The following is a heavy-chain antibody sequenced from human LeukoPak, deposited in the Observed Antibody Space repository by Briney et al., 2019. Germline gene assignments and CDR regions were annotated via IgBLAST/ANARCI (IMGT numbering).Heavy chain of an antibody. CDR1: GGSISSTSSS. D-gene: IGHD6-19*01. CDR2: IYYSGST. Sequence: PSETLSHTCTVSGGSISSTSSSWGWFRHPPGKGLEWIGSIYYSGSTYNNPPLKSRVTISSDTPKNQLSLKLTSLPPADTAGNYCARQGWYVDIFCHMGVWGKGTTVTISS. J-gene: IGHJ6*03. V-gene: IGHV4-39*01. CDR3: ARQGWYVDIFCHMGV.